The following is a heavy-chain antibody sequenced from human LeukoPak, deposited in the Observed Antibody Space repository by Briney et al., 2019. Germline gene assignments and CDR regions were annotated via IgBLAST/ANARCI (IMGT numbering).Heavy chain of an antibody. CDR2: ISGSGGST. V-gene: IGHV3-23*01. J-gene: IGHJ3*02. D-gene: IGHD2-21*01. CDR1: GFSFSSYS. CDR3: AKDGFLLWRGAFDI. Sequence: GGSLRLSCAASGFSFSSYSMNWVRQAPGKGLEWVSAISGSGGSTYYADSVKGRFTISRDNSKNTLWLQMNSLRAEDTAVYYCAKDGFLLWRGAFDIWGQGTMVTVSS.